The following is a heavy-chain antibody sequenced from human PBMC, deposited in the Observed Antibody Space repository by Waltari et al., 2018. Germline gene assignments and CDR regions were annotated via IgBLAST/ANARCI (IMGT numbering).Heavy chain of an antibody. V-gene: IGHV4-59*08. J-gene: IGHJ4*02. CDR2: LRNTGST. D-gene: IGHD3-22*01. CDR1: GAFPSADL. Sequence: HVQMQESGPGLVKPSETLSLTCTVPGAFPSADLWTWFRQAPGKGLEWIAYLRNTGSTKCTPSLESRVTLSTVTSKKQFSLRLTSVTAADTAIYYCARLPTKYYDSIGWGFFDQWGQGILVTVSS. CDR3: ARLPTKYYDSIGWGFFDQ.